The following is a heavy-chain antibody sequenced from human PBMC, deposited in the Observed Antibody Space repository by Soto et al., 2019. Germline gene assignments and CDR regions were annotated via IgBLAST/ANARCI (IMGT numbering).Heavy chain of an antibody. CDR2: IGESGTPT. J-gene: IGHJ6*02. CDR1: GLTFSSYA. Sequence: PGGSLRLSCAASGLTFSSYAVKWVLKAKGKGLEWVSLIGESGTPTYYADSVKGRFTISRDNSGNTLFLEMYSLRAEDTAVYYCARYIPGVRYYGMDVWGQGTTVTVSS. V-gene: IGHV3-23*01. CDR3: ARYIPGVRYYGMDV. D-gene: IGHD2-2*01.